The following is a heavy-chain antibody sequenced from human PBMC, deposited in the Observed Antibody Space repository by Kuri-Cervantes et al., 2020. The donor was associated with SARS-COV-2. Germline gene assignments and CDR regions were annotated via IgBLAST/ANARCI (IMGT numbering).Heavy chain of an antibody. CDR2: ISSSGNTI. V-gene: IGHV3-48*03. J-gene: IGHJ4*02. Sequence: GESLKISCAASGFTFSSYEMNWVRQAPGKGLEWVSYISSSGNTIYYADSVKGRFTISRDNAKNSLYLQMNSLRAEDTAVYYCARDLLNYYDSSGYGYWGQGTLVTVSS. CDR3: ARDLLNYYDSSGYGY. CDR1: GFTFSSYE. D-gene: IGHD3-22*01.